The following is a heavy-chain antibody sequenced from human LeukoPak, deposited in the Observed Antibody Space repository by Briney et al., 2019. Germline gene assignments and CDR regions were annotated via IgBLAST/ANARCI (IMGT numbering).Heavy chain of an antibody. D-gene: IGHD3-22*01. J-gene: IGHJ4*02. CDR3: ARDSSGYSSLDY. Sequence: SQTLSLTCTVSGGSISSGGYYWSWIRQHPGQGLEWIGYIYYSGSTYYNPSLKSRVTISVDTSKNQFSLKLSSVTAADTAVYYCARDSSGYSSLDYWGQGTLVTVSS. CDR1: GGSISSGGYY. CDR2: IYYSGST. V-gene: IGHV4-31*03.